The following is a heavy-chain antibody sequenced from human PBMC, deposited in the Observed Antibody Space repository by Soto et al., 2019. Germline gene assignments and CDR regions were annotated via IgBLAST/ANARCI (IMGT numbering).Heavy chain of an antibody. CDR1: GGSISGSY. CDR2: VYYTGST. CDR3: ARSVAVPGAHIDY. D-gene: IGHD6-19*01. Sequence: NPSETLSLTCSVSGGSISGSYWSWIRQSPGKGLEWLGYVYYTGSTNYSPSHRSRVSISVDTSKNEFSLRLSSVTAADTAVYFCARSVAVPGAHIDYWGQGTQVTVSS. J-gene: IGHJ4*02. V-gene: IGHV4-59*01.